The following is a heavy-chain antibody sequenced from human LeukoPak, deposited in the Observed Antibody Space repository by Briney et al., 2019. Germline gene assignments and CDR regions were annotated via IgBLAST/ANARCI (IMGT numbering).Heavy chain of an antibody. CDR2: ISHRGST. CDR3: ARGAEYYAIWRGYAGYSDY. J-gene: IGHJ4*02. V-gene: IGHV4-38-2*02. D-gene: IGHD3-3*01. CDR1: GYSISNGYY. Sequence: PSATLSLTCTVSGYSISNGYYWGWIRQPRGKGLEWVGSISHRGSTYYNPSLRSRITISLDRSKQKFSLKLTSVTAADTAVYFCARGAEYYAIWRGYAGYSDYWGQGISVTVSS.